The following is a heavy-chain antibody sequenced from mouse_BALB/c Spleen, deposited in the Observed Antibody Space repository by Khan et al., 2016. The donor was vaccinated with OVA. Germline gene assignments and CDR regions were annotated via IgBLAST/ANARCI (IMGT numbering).Heavy chain of an antibody. Sequence: EVQLLESGPSLAKPSKTLSLTCSVTGDSITSGYWNWIRKFQGNKLEYMGYIIYTGYTYYNPSLKSRISITRHTSQTQYYLQLNSVTDEDTATYYCARSTYRYAFVYWGRGALVTVSA. CDR2: IIYTGYT. D-gene: IGHD2-14*01. V-gene: IGHV3-8*02. CDR3: ARSTYRYAFVY. CDR1: GDSITSGY. J-gene: IGHJ3*01.